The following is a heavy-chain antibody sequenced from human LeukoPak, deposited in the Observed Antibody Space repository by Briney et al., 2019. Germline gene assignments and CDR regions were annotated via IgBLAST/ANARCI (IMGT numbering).Heavy chain of an antibody. CDR1: DYTFSSYG. CDR2: INTYNGNT. D-gene: IGHD6-19*01. CDR3: ARQARGYSSGWYQFHFDY. V-gene: IGHV1-18*04. J-gene: IGHJ4*02. Sequence: ASVEVSCKVSDYTFSSYGISWVRQAPGQGLEWMGWINTYNGNTNYAQKLQGRVTMTTDTSTSTAYMELRSLRSDDTAVYFCARQARGYSSGWYQFHFDYWGQGTLVIVSS.